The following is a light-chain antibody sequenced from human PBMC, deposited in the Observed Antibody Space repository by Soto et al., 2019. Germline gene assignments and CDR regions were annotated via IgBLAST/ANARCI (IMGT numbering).Light chain of an antibody. CDR1: KNDIGVYDF. V-gene: IGLV2-8*01. J-gene: IGLJ1*01. CDR3: KSYAGSNTYV. CDR2: EVV. Sequence: QSLLTQPPSASGSPGQSVTISCTGTKNDIGVYDFVSWYQHHPGKAPRLIIYEVVQRPSGVPDRFSGSKPGNTASLTVSGLQAADEADYFCKSYAGSNTYVFGSGTKVTVL.